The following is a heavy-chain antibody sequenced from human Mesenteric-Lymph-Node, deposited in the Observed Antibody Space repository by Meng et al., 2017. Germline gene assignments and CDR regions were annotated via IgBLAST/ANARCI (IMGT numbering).Heavy chain of an antibody. CDR1: GGSSTNRTL. V-gene: IGHV4-4*02. J-gene: IGHJ4*02. Sequence: VQMQQSGPGLLQLSLSLSLTFTVSGGSSTNRTLWSWVGLLPGMGLEGIGDVYLCVTSRHPPSLQSRVTISLDKAKYHLSLKLASVTCADTAVYHCLRGSGCYVWGQGTLVTVSS. D-gene: IGHD3-16*01. CDR3: LRGSGCYV. CDR2: VYLCVTS.